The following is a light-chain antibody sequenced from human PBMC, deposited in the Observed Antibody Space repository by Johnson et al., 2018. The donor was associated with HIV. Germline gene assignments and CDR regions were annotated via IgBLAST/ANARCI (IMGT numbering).Light chain of an antibody. V-gene: IGLV1-51*01. Sequence: QSVLTQPPSVSAAPGQKVTISCSGSSSNIGNNYVSWYQQLPGTAPKVLIYDNNKRPSGIPDRFSGSKSGTSATLCITGLQTGDEADYYCGTWDSSLSAYVFGTGTKVTVL. J-gene: IGLJ1*01. CDR2: DNN. CDR3: GTWDSSLSAYV. CDR1: SSNIGNNY.